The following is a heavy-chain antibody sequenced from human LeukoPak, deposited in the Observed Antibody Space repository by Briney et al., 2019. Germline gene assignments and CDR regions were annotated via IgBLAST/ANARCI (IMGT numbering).Heavy chain of an antibody. CDR2: ISKTDSST. Sequence: GGSLRLSCTASGFTFSDYYMSWIRQAPGKGLEWVSYISKTDSSTNYADSVRGRFTISRDDAKSSLYLQMNSLRAEDTAVYYCARGRDGYIYPYFDYWGQGTLVTVSS. D-gene: IGHD5-24*01. CDR1: GFTFSDYY. V-gene: IGHV3-11*04. J-gene: IGHJ4*02. CDR3: ARGRDGYIYPYFDY.